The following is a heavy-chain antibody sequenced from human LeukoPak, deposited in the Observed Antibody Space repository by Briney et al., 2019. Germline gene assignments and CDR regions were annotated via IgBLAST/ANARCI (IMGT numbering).Heavy chain of an antibody. CDR3: ARAPVRVGILNWFDP. CDR2: IYYSGST. D-gene: IGHD3-10*01. CDR1: GGSISSGDYY. V-gene: IGHV4-30-4*01. J-gene: IGHJ5*02. Sequence: SQTLSLTCTVSGGSISSGDYYWSWIRQPPGKGLEWIGYIYYSGSTYYNPSLKSRVTISVDTSKNQFSLKLSSVTAADTAVYYCARAPVRVGILNWFDPWGQGTLVTVSS.